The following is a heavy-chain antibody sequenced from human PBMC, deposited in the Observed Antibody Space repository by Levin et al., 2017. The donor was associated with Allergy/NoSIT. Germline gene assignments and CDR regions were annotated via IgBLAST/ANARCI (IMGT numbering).Heavy chain of an antibody. V-gene: IGHV3-30*18. Sequence: GGSLRLSCAASGFTFSTCGMHWVRQTPGKGLDWVAFISYDGSAKYYADSVKGRFTISRDNSKDTLFLHMTSLRAEDTALYYCNKDQAYASTYYPADWGQGTLVTVSS. CDR2: ISYDGSAK. CDR1: GFTFSTCG. D-gene: IGHD3-10*01. CDR3: NKDQAYASTYYPAD. J-gene: IGHJ1*01.